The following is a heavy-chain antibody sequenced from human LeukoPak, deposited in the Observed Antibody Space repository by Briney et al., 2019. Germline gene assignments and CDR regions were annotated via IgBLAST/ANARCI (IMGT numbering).Heavy chain of an antibody. CDR3: AKDWGTNWQNWFDS. V-gene: IGHV3-21*04. CDR2: ISPDSNYK. Sequence: GESLRLSCAASGFTFSTYSMNWLRLAPGKGLEWVSSISPDSNYKYYVDSVKGRFTISRDNAKSSLYLQMNTLRAEDTAIYYCAKDWGTNWQNWFDSWGQGTLVTVSS. CDR1: GFTFSTYS. J-gene: IGHJ5*01. D-gene: IGHD3-16*01.